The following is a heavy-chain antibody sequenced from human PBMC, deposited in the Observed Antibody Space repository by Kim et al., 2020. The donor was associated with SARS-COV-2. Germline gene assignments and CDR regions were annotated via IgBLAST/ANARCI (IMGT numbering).Heavy chain of an antibody. CDR1: GFTFSNYG. CDR2: MWSDGSNK. CDR3: AKPLGYCSGGSCPLDY. D-gene: IGHD2-15*01. Sequence: GGSLRLSCAASGFTFSNYGMHWVRQAPGKGLEWVAVMWSDGSNKYYADSVKGRFTISRDNSKNTLYLQMNSLRAEDTAVYYCAKPLGYCSGGSCPLDYWGQGTLVTV. V-gene: IGHV3-33*06. J-gene: IGHJ4*02.